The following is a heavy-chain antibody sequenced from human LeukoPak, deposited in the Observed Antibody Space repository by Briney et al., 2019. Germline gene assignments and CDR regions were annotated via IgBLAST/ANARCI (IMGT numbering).Heavy chain of an antibody. V-gene: IGHV1-2*02. Sequence: ASVKVSCKASGYTFTGYYMHWVRQAPGQGLEWMGWINPNSGGTNYAQKFQRRLTMTRDTSTSTVYMELSSLRSEDTAVYYCARVAWEGSYCGGECYPFDYWGQGTVHSLSS. CDR2: INPNSGGT. CDR1: GYTFTGYY. D-gene: IGHD2-21*01. CDR3: ARVAWEGSYCGGECYPFDY. J-gene: IGHJ4*02.